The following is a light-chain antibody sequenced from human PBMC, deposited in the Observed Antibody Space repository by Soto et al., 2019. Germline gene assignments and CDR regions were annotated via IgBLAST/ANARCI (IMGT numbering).Light chain of an antibody. CDR1: SSNIGSNH. Sequence: QSVLTQPPSASGTPGQRVTISCSGSSSNIGSNHVYWYQQFPGMAPKLLMYRSDQRSTGVPDRFSGSKSGTSASLAISGLRSDDEADYYCSARDDILSGVVFGGGTQLTVL. J-gene: IGLJ2*01. V-gene: IGLV1-47*01. CDR3: SARDDILSGVV. CDR2: RSD.